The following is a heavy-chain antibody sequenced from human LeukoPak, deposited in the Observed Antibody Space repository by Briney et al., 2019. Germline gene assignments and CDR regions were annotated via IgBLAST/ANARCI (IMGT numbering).Heavy chain of an antibody. Sequence: PGGSLTLSCAASGYTFSCCSMNWVRQPPGKGLEWLSSINISGDDKYHADSVQGRFTISRDNAKNSLYLQMNSLRAEDTAVYYCARELDRIQDLDSWGQGTQVTVSS. V-gene: IGHV3-21*01. J-gene: IGHJ4*02. CDR1: GYTFSCCS. CDR2: INISGDDK. D-gene: IGHD1-1*01. CDR3: ARELDRIQDLDS.